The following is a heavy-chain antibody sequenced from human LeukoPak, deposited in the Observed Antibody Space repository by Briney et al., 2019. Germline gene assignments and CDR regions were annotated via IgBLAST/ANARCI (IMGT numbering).Heavy chain of an antibody. CDR3: AKGGVVVPAAILY. D-gene: IGHD2-2*01. Sequence: AGRSLRLSCAASGFTFSSYAMHWVRQAPGKGLEWVSVISYDGSNKYYADSVKGRFTISRNNSKNTLYLQMNSLRAEETAVYFLAKGGVVVPAAILYWGQGTLVTVSS. J-gene: IGHJ4*02. V-gene: IGHV3-30*04. CDR1: GFTFSSYA. CDR2: ISYDGSNK.